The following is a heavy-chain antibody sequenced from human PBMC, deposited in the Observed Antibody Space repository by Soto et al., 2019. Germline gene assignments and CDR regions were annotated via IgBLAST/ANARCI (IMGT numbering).Heavy chain of an antibody. CDR2: ISYNGSNK. CDR3: AKDWTWFGEFIEQDYYYGMDV. J-gene: IGHJ6*02. Sequence: QVQLVESGGGVVQPGRSLRLSCAASGFTFSSYGMHWVRQAPGKGLEWVAVISYNGSNKYYADSVKGRFTISRDNSKNTLYLQKNSLRAEDTAVYYCAKDWTWFGEFIEQDYYYGMDVWGQGTTVTVSS. V-gene: IGHV3-30*18. D-gene: IGHD3-10*01. CDR1: GFTFSSYG.